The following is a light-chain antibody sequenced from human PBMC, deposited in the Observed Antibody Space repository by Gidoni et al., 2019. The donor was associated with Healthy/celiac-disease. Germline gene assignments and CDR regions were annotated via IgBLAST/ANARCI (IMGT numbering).Light chain of an antibody. V-gene: IGKV1-39*01. CDR3: QQSYSTPHWT. Sequence: DIQMTQSPSSLSASVGDRVTITCRASQSISSYLNCYQQKPGKAPKLLIYAASSLQSGVPSRFIGSGSGTDFTLTIISLQPEDFATYYCQQSYSTPHWTFXQXTKVEIK. CDR1: QSISSY. CDR2: AAS. J-gene: IGKJ1*01.